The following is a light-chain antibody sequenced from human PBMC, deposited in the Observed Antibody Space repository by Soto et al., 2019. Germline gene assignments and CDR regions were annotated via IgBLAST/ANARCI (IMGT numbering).Light chain of an antibody. CDR1: TSNIAYNF. J-gene: IGLJ2*01. CDR2: EIN. V-gene: IGLV1-51*01. Sequence: QSVLTQPPSVSAAAGQMVTISCSGSTSNIAYNFVSWYQQLPGTAPKLLIYEINKRPSGISDRFSASKSGTSATLAITGLQTGDEAHYYCVTWDNSLSVVVFGGGTKLTVL. CDR3: VTWDNSLSVVV.